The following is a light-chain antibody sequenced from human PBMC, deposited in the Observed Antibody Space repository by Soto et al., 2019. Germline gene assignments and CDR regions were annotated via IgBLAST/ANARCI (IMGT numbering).Light chain of an antibody. Sequence: QSVLTQPASVSGSPGQSITIPCTGTSSDVGGYTYVSWYQQHPGKAPKLMIYEIRNRPSGVSTRFSGSKSGNTASLTISGLQTDDEADYYCTSYTTGNTLVFGGGTQLTVL. V-gene: IGLV2-14*01. J-gene: IGLJ2*01. CDR3: TSYTTGNTLV. CDR2: EIR. CDR1: SSDVGGYTY.